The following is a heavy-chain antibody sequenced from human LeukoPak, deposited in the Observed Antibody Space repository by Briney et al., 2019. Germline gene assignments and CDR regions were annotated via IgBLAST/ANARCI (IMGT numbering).Heavy chain of an antibody. CDR1: GGSFSRYY. D-gene: IGHD1-1*01. CDR3: ARGPTISETGYFDF. Sequence: SETLSLTCAVYGGSFSRYYWSWIRQSPGRGLEWIAEIDHRGDTNYNPSVKSRVTISVDTSKNQFSLKVRSLSAADTAVYYCARGPTISETGYFDFWGQGTLVTVSS. CDR2: IDHRGDT. V-gene: IGHV4-34*01. J-gene: IGHJ4*03.